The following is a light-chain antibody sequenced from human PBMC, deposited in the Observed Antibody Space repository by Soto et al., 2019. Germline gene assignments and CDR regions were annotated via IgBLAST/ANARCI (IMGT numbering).Light chain of an antibody. V-gene: IGKV1-39*01. CDR3: QQEYSAPWT. J-gene: IGKJ1*01. Sequence: DIQMTQSPSSLSASVGDRVTIPCLASQSISTYLNWYQQKPGKAPKLLIFAASSLHSGVPSRFSGSGSGTDFTLTINGLQPEDFATYYCQQEYSAPWTFGQGTKVDIK. CDR1: QSISTY. CDR2: AAS.